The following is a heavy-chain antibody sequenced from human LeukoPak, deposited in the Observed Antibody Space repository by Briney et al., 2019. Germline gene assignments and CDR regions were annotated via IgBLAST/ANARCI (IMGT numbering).Heavy chain of an antibody. Sequence: PSETLSLTCTVSGGSISSYYWSWIRQPPGKGLEWIGYIYYSGSTNYNPSLKSRVTISVDTSKNQFSLKLSSVTAADTAVYYCAREGVATTFVYWGQGTLVTVSS. J-gene: IGHJ4*02. V-gene: IGHV4-59*01. CDR1: GGSISSYY. CDR2: IYYSGST. D-gene: IGHD5-12*01. CDR3: AREGVATTFVY.